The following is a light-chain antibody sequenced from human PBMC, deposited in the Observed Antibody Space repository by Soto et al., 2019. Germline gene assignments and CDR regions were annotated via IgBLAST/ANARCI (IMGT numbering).Light chain of an antibody. CDR3: QQYGRSPLFT. CDR1: QSVSSNY. J-gene: IGKJ2*01. CDR2: GAS. V-gene: IGKV3-20*01. Sequence: EIVLAQSPGTLLLSPGERATLSCRASQSVSSNYLAWYQQKPGQAPRLLIYGASRGAAGIPDRFIGSGSGTDFTLTINRLEPEDFAVYFCQQYGRSPLFTFGPGTK.